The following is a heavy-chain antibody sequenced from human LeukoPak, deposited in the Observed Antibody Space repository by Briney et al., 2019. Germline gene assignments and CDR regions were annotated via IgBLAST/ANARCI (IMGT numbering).Heavy chain of an antibody. CDR2: ITSSSTYI. V-gene: IGHV3-21*01. D-gene: IGHD1-14*01. CDR1: GFTFSTCT. J-gene: IGHJ3*02. CDR3: ARETEEAFDI. Sequence: PGGSLRLSCAASGFTFSTCTMNWVRQAPGKGLEWVSSITSSSTYIYYADSMKGRFTISRDNAKNSLYLQMNSLRAEDTAVYYCARETEEAFDIWGQGTMVTVSS.